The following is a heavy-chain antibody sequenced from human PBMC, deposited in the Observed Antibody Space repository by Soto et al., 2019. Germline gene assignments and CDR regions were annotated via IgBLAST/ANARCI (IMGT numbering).Heavy chain of an antibody. D-gene: IGHD3-3*01. CDR1: GFTFSSYS. V-gene: IGHV3-48*01. CDR2: ISSSSSTI. J-gene: IGHJ3*02. CDR3: ARVSLRFLEASDI. Sequence: EVQLVESGGGLVQPGGSLRLSCAASGFTFSSYSMNWVRQAPGKGLERVSYISSSSSTIYYADSVKGRFTISRDNAKNSLYLQMDSLRAEDTAVYYCARVSLRFLEASDIWGQGTMVTVSS.